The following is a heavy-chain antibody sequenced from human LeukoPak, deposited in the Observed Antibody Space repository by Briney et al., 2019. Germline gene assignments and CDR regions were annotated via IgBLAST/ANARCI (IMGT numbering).Heavy chain of an antibody. V-gene: IGHV4-59*08. CDR3: ATLTYCSGGSCFPKYFQH. Sequence: PSETLSLTCTVSGGSISSYYWSWIRQPPGKGLEWIGYIYYSGSPNHNPSLKSRVTISVDTSKNQFSLKLSSVTAADTAVYYCATLTYCSGGSCFPKYFQHWGQGTLVAVSS. D-gene: IGHD2-15*01. CDR1: GGSISSYY. CDR2: IYYSGSP. J-gene: IGHJ1*01.